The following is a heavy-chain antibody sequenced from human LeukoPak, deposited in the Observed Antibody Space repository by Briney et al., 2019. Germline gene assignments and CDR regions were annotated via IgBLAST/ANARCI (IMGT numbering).Heavy chain of an antibody. Sequence: GGSLRLSCAASGFTFSSYSMNWVRQAPGKGLEWVSHISSSSSTIYYADSVKGRFTISRDNAKNSLYLQMNSLRAEDTAVYYCARDLVVPAAMLGYWGQGTLVTVSS. V-gene: IGHV3-48*01. J-gene: IGHJ4*02. CDR2: ISSSSSTI. D-gene: IGHD2-2*01. CDR1: GFTFSSYS. CDR3: ARDLVVPAAMLGY.